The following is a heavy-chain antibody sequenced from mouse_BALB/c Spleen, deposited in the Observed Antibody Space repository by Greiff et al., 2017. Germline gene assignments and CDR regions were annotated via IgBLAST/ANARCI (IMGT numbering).Heavy chain of an antibody. V-gene: IGHV5-12-2*01. CDR3: ARHAGMDY. CDR1: GFTFSSYT. CDR2: ISNGGGST. J-gene: IGHJ4*01. Sequence: EVQGVESGGGLVQPGGSLKLSCAASGFTFSSYTMSWVRQTPEKRLEWVAYISNGGGSTYYPDTVKGRFTISRDNAKNTLYLQMSSLKSEDTAMYYCARHAGMDYWGQGTSVTGSS.